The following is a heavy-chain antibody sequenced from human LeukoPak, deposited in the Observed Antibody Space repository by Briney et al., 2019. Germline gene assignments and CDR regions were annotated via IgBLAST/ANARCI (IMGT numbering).Heavy chain of an antibody. CDR1: GGTFSSYA. J-gene: IGHJ4*02. V-gene: IGHV1-18*01. D-gene: IGHD3-22*01. Sequence: ASVKVSCKASGGTFSSYAISWVRQAPGQGLEWMGWISAYNGNTNYAQKLQGRVTMTTDTSTSTAYMELRSLRSDDTAVYYCARDRAAYYDSSGYPDDYWGQGTLVTVSS. CDR3: ARDRAAYYDSSGYPDDY. CDR2: ISAYNGNT.